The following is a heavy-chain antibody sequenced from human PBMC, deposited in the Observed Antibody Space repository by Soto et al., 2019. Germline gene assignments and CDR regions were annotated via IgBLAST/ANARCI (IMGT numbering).Heavy chain of an antibody. CDR2: IYYSGST. V-gene: IGHV4-59*01. D-gene: IGHD2-2*02. CDR3: AKDLGCSSTSCYSYYYYGMDV. Sequence: PSETLSLTCTVSGGSISSYYWSWIRQPPGKGLEWIGYIYYSGSTNYNPSLKSRVTISVDTSKNQFSLKLSSVTAADTAVYYCAKDLGCSSTSCYSYYYYGMDVWGQGTTVTVSS. CDR1: GGSISSYY. J-gene: IGHJ6*02.